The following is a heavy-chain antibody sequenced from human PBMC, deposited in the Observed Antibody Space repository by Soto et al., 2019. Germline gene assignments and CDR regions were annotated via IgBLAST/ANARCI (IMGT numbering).Heavy chain of an antibody. J-gene: IGHJ4*02. Sequence: QLQLQESGPGLVKPSETLSLTCTVSGGSISSSSYYWGWIRQPPGKGLEWIGSIYYSGSTYYNPSLKSRVTISVDTSKNQFSLKLSSVTAADTAVYYCGSAHCSGGSCLPDYWGQGTLVTVSS. V-gene: IGHV4-39*01. D-gene: IGHD2-15*01. CDR3: GSAHCSGGSCLPDY. CDR2: IYYSGST. CDR1: GGSISSSSYY.